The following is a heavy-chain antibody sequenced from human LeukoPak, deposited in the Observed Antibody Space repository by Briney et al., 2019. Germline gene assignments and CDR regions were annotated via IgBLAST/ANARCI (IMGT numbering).Heavy chain of an antibody. Sequence: SAXIVRGCSTFYADCVKGRFTICRDNSKNRMYLKMNRQRAEDTAVYYCANALGYCSGGSCYQNHYWGQGTLVTVSS. V-gene: IGHV3-23*01. D-gene: IGHD2-15*01. CDR3: ANALGYCSGGSCYQNHY. J-gene: IGHJ4*02. CDR2: XIVRGCST.